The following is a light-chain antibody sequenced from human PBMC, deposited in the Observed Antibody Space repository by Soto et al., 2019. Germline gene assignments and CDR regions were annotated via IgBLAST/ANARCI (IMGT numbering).Light chain of an antibody. V-gene: IGKV3-20*01. J-gene: IGKJ1*01. Sequence: IVLTLSPGTLSLSKGERATLSCRASQSVSSSYLAWYQQKPGQAPRLLIFGASNRATGIPDRFSGSGSGTDFTLTISSLQSEDFAVYYCQQYNDWPTFGQGTKVDI. CDR3: QQYNDWPT. CDR2: GAS. CDR1: QSVSSSY.